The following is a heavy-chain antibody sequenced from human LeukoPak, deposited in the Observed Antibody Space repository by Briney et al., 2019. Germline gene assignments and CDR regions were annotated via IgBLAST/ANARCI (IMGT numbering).Heavy chain of an antibody. J-gene: IGHJ4*02. D-gene: IGHD4-17*01. CDR2: INAYNGNT. Sequence: GASVKVSCKASGYTFTSYGISWVRQAPGQGLEWMGWINAYNGNTNYAQKLQGRVTMTTDTSTSTAYMELRSLRSDDTAVYYCARDKGSMTTVTNFDYWGQGTLVTVSS. CDR1: GYTFTSYG. CDR3: ARDKGSMTTVTNFDY. V-gene: IGHV1-18*04.